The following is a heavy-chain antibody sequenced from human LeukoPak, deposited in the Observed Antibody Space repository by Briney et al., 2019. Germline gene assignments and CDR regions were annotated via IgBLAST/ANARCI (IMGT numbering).Heavy chain of an antibody. CDR2: IYYSGST. J-gene: IGHJ4*02. CDR1: GGSISSSSYY. D-gene: IGHD5-12*01. CDR3: ARGRRLGRGAKFDY. Sequence: SETLSLTCTVSGGSISSSSYYWGWIRQPPGKGLEWIGSIYYSGSTYYKPSLKSRVTTSVDTSKNQFSLKLSSVTAADTAVYYCARGRRLGRGAKFDYWGQGTLVTVSS. V-gene: IGHV4-39*01.